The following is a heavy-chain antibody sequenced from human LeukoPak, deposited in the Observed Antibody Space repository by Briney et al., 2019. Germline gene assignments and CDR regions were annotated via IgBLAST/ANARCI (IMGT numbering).Heavy chain of an antibody. J-gene: IGHJ3*02. CDR2: ISSSSSTI. CDR3: ARDWREWLVIMDAFYI. V-gene: IGHV3-48*04. CDR1: GFTFSSYS. Sequence: SGGSLRLSCAASGFTFSSYSMNWVRQAPGKGLEWVSYISSSSSTIYYADSVKGRFTISRDNAKNSLYLQMNSLRAEDTAVYYCARDWREWLVIMDAFYIWGQGTMV. D-gene: IGHD6-19*01.